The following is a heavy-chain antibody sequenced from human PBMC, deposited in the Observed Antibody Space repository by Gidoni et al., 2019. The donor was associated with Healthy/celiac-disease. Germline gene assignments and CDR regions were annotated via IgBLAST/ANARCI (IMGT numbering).Heavy chain of an antibody. Sequence: EVQLLESGGGLVQRGGSLRLSCAASGFTFSSYAIRWVSQAPGKGLEWVSAIRGSGGSTSYADSVKGRFTISRDNSKNTLYLQMNSLRAEDTAVYYCAKDRGDIVVVVAATIYGMDVWGQGTTVTVSS. V-gene: IGHV3-23*01. D-gene: IGHD2-15*01. CDR1: GFTFSSYA. CDR2: IRGSGGST. CDR3: AKDRGDIVVVVAATIYGMDV. J-gene: IGHJ6*02.